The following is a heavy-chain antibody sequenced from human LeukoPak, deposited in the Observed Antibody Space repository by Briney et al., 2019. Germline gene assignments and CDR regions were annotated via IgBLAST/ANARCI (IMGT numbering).Heavy chain of an antibody. CDR1: GYGSTSYW. V-gene: IGHV5-51*01. J-gene: IGHJ4*02. CDR3: ARRAHSGAMITLDY. D-gene: IGHD5-12*01. CDR2: SYPVDSNS. Sequence: GESLKISCRGSGYGSTSYWIAWVRQMPGKGLEWMGVSYPVDSNSRYSPSFQGQVTISADNSISTAYLQWSSLKASDTAMYYCARRAHSGAMITLDYWGQGTLVTVSS.